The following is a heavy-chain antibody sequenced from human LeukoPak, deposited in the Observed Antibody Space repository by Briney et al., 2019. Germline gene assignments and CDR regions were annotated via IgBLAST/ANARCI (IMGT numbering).Heavy chain of an antibody. D-gene: IGHD2-15*01. Sequence: SVKVSCKASGGTFSSYAISWVRQAPGQGLEWMGRIIPIFGTANYAQKFQGRVTITTDESTSTAYMELSSLRSEDTAVYYCARGPNIYCSGGSCYYYMDVWGKGTTVTVSS. CDR2: IIPIFGTA. V-gene: IGHV1-69*05. CDR3: ARGPNIYCSGGSCYYYMDV. J-gene: IGHJ6*03. CDR1: GGTFSSYA.